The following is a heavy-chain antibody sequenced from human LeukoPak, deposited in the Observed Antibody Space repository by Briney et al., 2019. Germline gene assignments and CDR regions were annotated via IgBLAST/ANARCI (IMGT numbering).Heavy chain of an antibody. CDR2: IIPIFGTA. V-gene: IGHV1-69*06. J-gene: IGHJ5*02. Sequence: GASVKVSCKASGGTFSSYAISWVRQAPGQGLEWMGGIIPIFGTANYAQKFQGRVTITADKSTSTAYMELSSLRSEDTAVYYCARDRSSSWPRKPNWFDPWGQGTLVTVSS. CDR1: GGTFSSYA. CDR3: ARDRSSSWPRKPNWFDP. D-gene: IGHD6-13*01.